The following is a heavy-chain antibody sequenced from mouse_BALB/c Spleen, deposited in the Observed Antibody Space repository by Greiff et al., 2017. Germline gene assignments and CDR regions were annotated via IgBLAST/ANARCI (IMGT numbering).Heavy chain of an antibody. D-gene: IGHD2-1*01. V-gene: IGHV14-3*02. Sequence: EVKLVESGAELVKPGASVKLSCTASGFNIKDTYMHWVKQRPEQGLEWIGRIDPANGNTKYDPKFQGKATITADTSSNTAYLQLSSLTSEDTAVYYCARDGNDWYFDVWGAGTTVTVSS. CDR2: IDPANGNT. CDR1: GFNIKDTY. J-gene: IGHJ1*01. CDR3: ARDGNDWYFDV.